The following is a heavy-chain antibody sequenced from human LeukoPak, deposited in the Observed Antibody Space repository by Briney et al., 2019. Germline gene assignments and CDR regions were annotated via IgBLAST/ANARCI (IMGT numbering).Heavy chain of an antibody. V-gene: IGHV6-1*01. J-gene: IGHJ3*02. CDR2: TYYRSNLYN. Sequence: SQTLSLTCAISGDTVSSNSASWNWIRQSPSRGLEWLVRTYYRSNLYNDYAPAVKSRITISPDTSKNQFSLQLNSVTPADTALYYCARGSAFAIWGQGTMVTVSS. CDR1: GDTVSSNSAS. CDR3: ARGSAFAI.